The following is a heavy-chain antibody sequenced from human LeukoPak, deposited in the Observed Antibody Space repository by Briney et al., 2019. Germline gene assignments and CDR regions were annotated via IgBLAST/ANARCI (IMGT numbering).Heavy chain of an antibody. CDR3: ARDITGSYSTDY. CDR1: GFTFSSYA. J-gene: IGHJ4*02. V-gene: IGHV3-30-3*01. D-gene: IGHD1-20*01. CDR2: IQYDGSTK. Sequence: QTGGSLRLSCAASGFTFSSYAMHWVRQAPGKGLEWVAVIQYDGSTKWYADSVKGRFTISRDNSQNTLYLQMNSLRVDDSSVYHCARDITGSYSTDYWGQGTLVTVSS.